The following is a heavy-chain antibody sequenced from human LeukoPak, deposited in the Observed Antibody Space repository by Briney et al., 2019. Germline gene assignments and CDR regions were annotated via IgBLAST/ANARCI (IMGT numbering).Heavy chain of an antibody. CDR3: ARGLHRITMNKKYYFDY. Sequence: PGGSLRLSCAASGFTFSNAWMSWVRQPPGKGLEWIGEINHSGSTNYNPSLKSRVTISVDTSKNQFSLKLSSVTAADTAVYYCARGLHRITMNKKYYFDYWGQGTLVTVSS. D-gene: IGHD3-22*01. J-gene: IGHJ4*02. CDR1: GFTFSNAW. CDR2: INHSGST. V-gene: IGHV4-34*01.